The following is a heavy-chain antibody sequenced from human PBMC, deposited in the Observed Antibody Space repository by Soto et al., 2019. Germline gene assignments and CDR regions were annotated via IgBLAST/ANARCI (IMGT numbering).Heavy chain of an antibody. Sequence: LSLTCTVSGASISGFYWSWIRKSAGKGLEWIGRIYATGTTDYNPSLKSRVMMSVDTSRKQFSLKLRSVTAADTAVYYCVRDGTKTLRDWFDPWGQGISVTVSS. CDR3: VRDGTKTLRDWFDP. D-gene: IGHD1-1*01. CDR1: GASISGFY. V-gene: IGHV4-4*07. CDR2: IYATGTT. J-gene: IGHJ5*02.